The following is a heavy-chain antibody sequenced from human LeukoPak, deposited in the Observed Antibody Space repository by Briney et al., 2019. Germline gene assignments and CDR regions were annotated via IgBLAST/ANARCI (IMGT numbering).Heavy chain of an antibody. J-gene: IGHJ6*03. CDR3: AKGHVGSMDV. D-gene: IGHD1-26*01. CDR1: RFTFSTYG. Sequence: GGSLRLSCAPSRFTFSTYGMHWVRQAPRKGLEWVAIISYEGSNKYYADSVKARFTISRDHSKNTLYLEMNSLRAEDTAVYYCAKGHVGSMDVWGKGTTVTVSS. CDR2: ISYEGSNK. V-gene: IGHV3-30*18.